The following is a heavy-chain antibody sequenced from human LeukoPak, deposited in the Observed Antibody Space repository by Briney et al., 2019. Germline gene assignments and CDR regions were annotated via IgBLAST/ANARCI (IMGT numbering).Heavy chain of an antibody. Sequence: GGSLRLSCAASGFNFNSFAMSWVRQAPGKGLEWVSGISDNGDKTFYADSVKGRFTISRDNSKNRLYLQMNSLRAEDTALYYCAKDSRTIFAVALLFDNWGQGTLVTVSS. CDR3: AKDSRTIFAVALLFDN. V-gene: IGHV3-23*01. D-gene: IGHD3-3*01. CDR1: GFNFNSFA. CDR2: ISDNGDKT. J-gene: IGHJ4*01.